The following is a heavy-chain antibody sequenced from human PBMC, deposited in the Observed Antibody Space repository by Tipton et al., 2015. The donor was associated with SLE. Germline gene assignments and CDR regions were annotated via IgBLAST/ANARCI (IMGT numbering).Heavy chain of an antibody. J-gene: IGHJ4*02. CDR1: GGSISSYY. CDR3: ARGEGSGGGILDY. Sequence: TLSLTCTASGGSISSYYWSWIRQSPGKGLEWIGNIFYSGITNDNPSLKSRITISVDSFKNQFSLRLNSVTAAGTAIYYCARGEGSGGGILDYWGQGILVTVSS. D-gene: IGHD2-15*01. CDR2: IFYSGIT. V-gene: IGHV4-59*01.